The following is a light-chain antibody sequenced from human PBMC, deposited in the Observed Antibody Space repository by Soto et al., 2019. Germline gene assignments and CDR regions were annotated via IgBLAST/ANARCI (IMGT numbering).Light chain of an antibody. CDR2: AAF. CDR1: QNIKRY. CDR3: QQSYSIPWT. V-gene: IGKV1-39*01. Sequence: DIQMTQSPSSLSASVGYSVTISCRPSQNIKRYLSWYQQKPGEAPKLLISAAFSLQSGVPSRFSGSGSGTDFTLIISSLQPEDFATYFCQQSYSIPWTFGQGTKVDIK. J-gene: IGKJ1*01.